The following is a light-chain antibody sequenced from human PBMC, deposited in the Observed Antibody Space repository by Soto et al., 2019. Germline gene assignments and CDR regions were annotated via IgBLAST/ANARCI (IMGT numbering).Light chain of an antibody. CDR1: QTVSSNY. J-gene: IGKJ3*01. CDR2: GAS. Sequence: EIVLTQSPGTLSLSPGERATLSCRARQTVSSNYLAWYQQKPRQAPRLLIYGASSRATGIPDRFSGSGSGTDFTLTISRLEPEDFAVYYCQQFSSSPGFTFGPGTRVDIK. CDR3: QQFSSSPGFT. V-gene: IGKV3-20*01.